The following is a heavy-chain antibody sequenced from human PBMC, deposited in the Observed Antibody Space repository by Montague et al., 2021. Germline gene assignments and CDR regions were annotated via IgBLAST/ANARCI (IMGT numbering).Heavy chain of an antibody. Sequence: SETLSLTCTVTGGSISEFYWSWIRQPPGKGLEWLGSMFYCGATSNNPSLKSRVTMSMDTSTNQFSLKLSFVTAADTAVYYCAKQDYFVSGTSYKGFDPWGQGILVTVSS. V-gene: IGHV4-59*08. CDR3: AKQDYFVSGTSYKGFDP. D-gene: IGHD3-10*01. CDR2: MFYCGAT. J-gene: IGHJ5*02. CDR1: GGSISEFY.